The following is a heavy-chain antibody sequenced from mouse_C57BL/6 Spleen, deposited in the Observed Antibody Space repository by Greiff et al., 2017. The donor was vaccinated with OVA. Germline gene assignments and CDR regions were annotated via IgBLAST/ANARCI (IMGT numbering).Heavy chain of an antibody. CDR3: ARSGDYDGGFAY. J-gene: IGHJ3*01. Sequence: VKLMESGAELVKPGASVKISCKASGYAFSSYWMNWVKQRPGKGLEWIGQIYPGDGDTNYNGKFKGKATLTADKSSSTAYMQLSSLTSEDAAVYFCARSGDYDGGFAYWGQGTLVTVSA. CDR1: GYAFSSYW. V-gene: IGHV1-80*01. CDR2: IYPGDGDT. D-gene: IGHD2-4*01.